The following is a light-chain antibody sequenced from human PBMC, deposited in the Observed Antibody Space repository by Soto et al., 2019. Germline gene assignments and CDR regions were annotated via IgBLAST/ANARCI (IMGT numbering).Light chain of an antibody. Sequence: QSALPQPASVSGSPGQSSTISCTGTSSDVGGYNYVSWYQQHPGKAPKLMIYEVSNRPSGVSNRFSGSKSGNTASLTISGLQAEDEAAYYCSSYTSSSTLFGGGTKLTVL. V-gene: IGLV2-14*01. CDR1: SSDVGGYNY. J-gene: IGLJ2*01. CDR2: EVS. CDR3: SSYTSSSTL.